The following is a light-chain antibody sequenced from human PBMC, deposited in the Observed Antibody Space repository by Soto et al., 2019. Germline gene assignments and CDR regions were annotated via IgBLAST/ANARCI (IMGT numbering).Light chain of an antibody. CDR2: DVS. Sequence: QSALTQAASVSGSPGQSITISCTGTSSDDGGYNYVSWYQQHPGKAPKLMIYDVSNRPSGVSNRFSGSKSGNTASLTISGLQAEAEADYYCSSYTSSSTPYVVFGGGTKVTVL. CDR3: SSYTSSSTPYVV. CDR1: SSDDGGYNY. J-gene: IGLJ2*01. V-gene: IGLV2-14*01.